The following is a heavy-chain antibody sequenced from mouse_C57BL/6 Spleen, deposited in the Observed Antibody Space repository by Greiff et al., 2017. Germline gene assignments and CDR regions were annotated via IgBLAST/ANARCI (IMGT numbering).Heavy chain of an antibody. V-gene: IGHV5-9*01. D-gene: IGHD2-4*01. CDR2: ISGGGGNT. CDR3: ARQDDSYFDY. Sequence: EVQLVESGGGLVKPGGSLKLSCAASGFTFSSYTMSWVRQTPEKRLEWVATISGGGGNTYYPDSVKGRFTISRDNAKNTLYLQMSSLRSEDTALYYCARQDDSYFDYWGQGTTLTVSS. CDR1: GFTFSSYT. J-gene: IGHJ2*01.